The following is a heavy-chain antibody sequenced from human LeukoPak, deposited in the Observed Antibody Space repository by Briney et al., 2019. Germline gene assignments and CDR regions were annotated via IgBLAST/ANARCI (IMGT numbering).Heavy chain of an antibody. CDR3: ARQQYYYGSGSRPDY. D-gene: IGHD3-10*01. Sequence: SETLSLTCTVSGGSIGSSSYYWGWIRQPPGKGLEWIGSIYYSGSTYYNPSLKSRVTISVDTSKNQFSLKLSSVTAADTAVYYCARQQYYYGSGSRPDYWGQGTLVTVSS. CDR2: IYYSGST. J-gene: IGHJ4*02. CDR1: GGSIGSSSYY. V-gene: IGHV4-39*01.